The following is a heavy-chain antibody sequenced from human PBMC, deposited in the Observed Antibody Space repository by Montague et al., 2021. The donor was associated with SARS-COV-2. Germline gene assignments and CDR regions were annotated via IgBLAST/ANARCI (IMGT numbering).Heavy chain of an antibody. J-gene: IGHJ2*01. D-gene: IGHD3-9*01. CDR2: IXXXXDX. CDR3: AHKTGLRYFDWLFQTNPTGGYFDL. Sequence: VTPTQTLTLTCTFSGFSLSTSGVGVGWIRQPPGKALEWLALIXXXXDXRYSPSLKSRLTITKDTSKNQVVLTMTNMDPVDTATYYCAHKTGLRYFDWLFQTNPTGGYFDLWGRGTLVTVSS. V-gene: IGHV2-5*02. CDR1: GFSLSTSGVG.